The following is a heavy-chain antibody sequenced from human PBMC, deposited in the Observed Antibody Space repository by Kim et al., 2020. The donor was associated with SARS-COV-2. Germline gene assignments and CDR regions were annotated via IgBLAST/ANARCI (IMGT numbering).Heavy chain of an antibody. Sequence: RKFQGRVTITADESTSTAYMELSSLRSEDTAVYYCARGFYCGGDCYPLDYWGQGTLVTVSS. CDR3: ARGFYCGGDCYPLDY. V-gene: IGHV1-69*01. D-gene: IGHD2-21*01. J-gene: IGHJ4*02.